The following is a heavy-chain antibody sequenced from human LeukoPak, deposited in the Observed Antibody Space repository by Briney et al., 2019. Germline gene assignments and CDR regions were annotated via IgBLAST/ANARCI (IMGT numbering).Heavy chain of an antibody. CDR3: ARVRFQYDYVWGSYRYGWFDP. CDR1: GGSFSGYY. CDR2: ISHSGST. D-gene: IGHD3-16*02. J-gene: IGHJ5*02. Sequence: SETLSLTCAVYGGSFSGYYWSWIRQPPGKGLVWIGEISHSGSTNSNPSLNSRVTISVDTSKNQCSLKLSSVTAADTAVYYCARVRFQYDYVWGSYRYGWFDPWGQGTLVTVSS. V-gene: IGHV4-34*01.